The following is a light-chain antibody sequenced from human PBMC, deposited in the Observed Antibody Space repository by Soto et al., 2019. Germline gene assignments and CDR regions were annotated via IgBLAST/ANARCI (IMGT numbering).Light chain of an antibody. CDR2: KAS. CDR1: QSISSL. CDR3: QQYSSYPLA. V-gene: IGKV1-5*03. J-gene: IGKJ5*01. Sequence: DIQMTQSPSTLSASVGDRVTITCRASQSISSLLTRYQQKPVRAPTLLIYKASTLASGVPSRFRGSGSGKEFTLHVSSLQPDDSANYYCQQYSSYPLAFGQGTRLEI.